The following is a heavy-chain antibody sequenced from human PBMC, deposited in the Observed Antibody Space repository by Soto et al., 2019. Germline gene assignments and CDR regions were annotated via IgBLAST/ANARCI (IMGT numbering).Heavy chain of an antibody. V-gene: IGHV5-51*01. D-gene: IGHD3-3*01. J-gene: IGHJ4*02. Sequence: GESLKISCKGSGYNFAGYWIAWVRQMPGKGLELMGIIYPSDSDTRYRPSFQGQVTISADKSISSAYLQWSSRRASDTAMYYCARGGVSTRTFDYGGQGTPVTVSS. CDR3: ARGGVSTRTFDY. CDR2: IYPSDSDT. CDR1: GYNFAGYW.